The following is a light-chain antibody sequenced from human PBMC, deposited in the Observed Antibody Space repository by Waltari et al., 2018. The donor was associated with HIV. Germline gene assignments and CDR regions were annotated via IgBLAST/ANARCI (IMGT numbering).Light chain of an antibody. CDR2: EVF. V-gene: IGLV2-11*01. J-gene: IGLJ1*01. CDR3: CSYAGTYTYV. Sequence: QSALTQPRSVSGSPGQSVTISCTGTASDIGYFDYVSWYQQYPGKAPKFIIYEVFQRPSAVPDRFIASKSGITASLTISGLQDEYEADYYCCSYAGTYTYVFGSGTKVTVL. CDR1: ASDIGYFDY.